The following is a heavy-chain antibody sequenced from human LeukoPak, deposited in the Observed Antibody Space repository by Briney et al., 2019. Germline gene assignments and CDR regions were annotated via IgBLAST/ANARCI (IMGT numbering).Heavy chain of an antibody. V-gene: IGHV4-59*01. J-gene: IGHJ4*02. CDR1: GGSISSYY. Sequence: SETLSLTCTVSGGSISSYYWSWIRQPPGKGLKWIGYIYYSGSTNYNPSLKSRVTISVDTSKNQFSLKLSSVTAADTAVYYCARVNLVAGSRFIDYWGQGTLVTVSS. CDR2: IYYSGST. CDR3: ARVNLVAGSRFIDY. D-gene: IGHD6-19*01.